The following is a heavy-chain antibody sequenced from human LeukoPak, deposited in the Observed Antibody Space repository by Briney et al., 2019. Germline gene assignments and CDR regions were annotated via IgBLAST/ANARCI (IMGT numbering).Heavy chain of an antibody. V-gene: IGHV4-38-2*02. D-gene: IGHD3-10*01. Sequence: SETLSLTCTVSGYSISNGYYWGWIRQPPGKGLEWIGSIYYSGSTYYNPSLKSRVTISVETSKNQFSLKLSSVTAADTAVYYCARGSWASREDYYGSGSYYNSAYWVYWGQGTLVTVSS. CDR3: ARGSWASREDYYGSGSYYNSAYWVY. J-gene: IGHJ4*02. CDR2: IYYSGST. CDR1: GYSISNGYY.